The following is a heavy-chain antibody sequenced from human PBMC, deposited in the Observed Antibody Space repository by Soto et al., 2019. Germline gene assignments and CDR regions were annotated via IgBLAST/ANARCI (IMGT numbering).Heavy chain of an antibody. J-gene: IGHJ4*02. CDR1: GYSFSGYW. CDR3: ARGGSFYDY. Sequence: EVQLVQSGAEVKQPEESLRISCKASGYSFSGYWIGWVRQVPGKGLEWMGIIYPGDSETRYSPSFRCLVTISADKSISTAYLEWSSLKASDTAVYYCARGGSFYDYWGQGTLVTVSS. V-gene: IGHV5-51*01. CDR2: IYPGDSET. D-gene: IGHD1-26*01.